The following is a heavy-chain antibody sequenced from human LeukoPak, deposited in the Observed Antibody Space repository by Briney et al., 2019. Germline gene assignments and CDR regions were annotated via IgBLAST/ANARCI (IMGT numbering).Heavy chain of an antibody. Sequence: GDSLKISCKGSGYTFTSNWIGWVRQMPGKGLEWMGIIYPGDSETRYSPSFQGQVTMSADKSISTAYLQWSSLKASDTAMYYCARNSGTENNFDYWGQGTLVTVSS. CDR1: GYTFTSNW. D-gene: IGHD1-26*01. CDR2: IYPGDSET. J-gene: IGHJ4*02. V-gene: IGHV5-51*01. CDR3: ARNSGTENNFDY.